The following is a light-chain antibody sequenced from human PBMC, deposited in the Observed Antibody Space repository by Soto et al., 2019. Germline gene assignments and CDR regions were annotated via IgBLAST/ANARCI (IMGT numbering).Light chain of an antibody. V-gene: IGKV1-39*01. J-gene: IGKJ5*01. CDR3: QQSYSTLSIP. CDR2: AAS. Sequence: DIQMTQSPSSLSASVGGRVIITCRASESISRHLNWYQQKPGKAPKLLIYAASSLQNGHPSRFSGSGSGTDLTLTISNLQPEDVATYYCQQSYSTLSIPFGQGTRLEIK. CDR1: ESISRH.